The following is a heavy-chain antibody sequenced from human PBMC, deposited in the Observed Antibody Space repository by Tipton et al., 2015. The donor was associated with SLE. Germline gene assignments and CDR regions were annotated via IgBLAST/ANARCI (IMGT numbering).Heavy chain of an antibody. D-gene: IGHD4-23*01. V-gene: IGHV4-31*03. CDR1: GDSISSGGYY. CDR3: ARAVPTGVRVGDFDY. Sequence: TLSLTCTVSGDSISSGGYYWTWIRQHPGKGLEWIGYIYYSGTTYYNPSLKSRVSISVDTSKNQFSLNLNSVTAADTAIYYCARAVPTGVRVGDFDYWGQGTLVTVSS. J-gene: IGHJ4*02. CDR2: IYYSGTT.